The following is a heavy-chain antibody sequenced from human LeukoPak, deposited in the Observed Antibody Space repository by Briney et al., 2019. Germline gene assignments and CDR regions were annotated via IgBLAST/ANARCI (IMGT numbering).Heavy chain of an antibody. J-gene: IGHJ3*01. CDR2: ISYGGNYK. Sequence: GGSLRLSCAASGFTFRSYGMHWVRQAPGKGLEWVAVISYGGNYKFYADSLKGRFTISRDTSRDTLYLQMNSLRAEDTAVYYCAKADSSDWYNLDFWGQGTMVTVSS. V-gene: IGHV3-30*18. D-gene: IGHD6-19*01. CDR1: GFTFRSYG. CDR3: AKADSSDWYNLDF.